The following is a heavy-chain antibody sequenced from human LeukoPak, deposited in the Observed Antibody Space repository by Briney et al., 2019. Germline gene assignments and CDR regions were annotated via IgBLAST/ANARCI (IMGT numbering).Heavy chain of an antibody. J-gene: IGHJ6*02. V-gene: IGHV5-51*01. CDR3: ARHRRELVSGDYYYYGMDV. D-gene: IGHD1-26*01. CDR1: GYSFTTYW. CDR2: IYPGDSDT. Sequence: GESLKISCKGSGYSFTTYWIGWVRQMPGKGLEWMGIIYPGDSDTRYSPSFQGQVTISADKSINTAYLQWSSLKASDTAMYYCARHRRELVSGDYYYYGMDVWGQGTTVTVSS.